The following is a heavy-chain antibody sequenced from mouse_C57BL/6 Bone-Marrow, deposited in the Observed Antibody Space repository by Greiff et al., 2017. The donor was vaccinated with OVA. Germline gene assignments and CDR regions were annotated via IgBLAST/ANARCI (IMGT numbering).Heavy chain of an antibody. CDR2: ISSGSSTI. CDR3: ARGYYGSSWYYFDY. J-gene: IGHJ2*01. D-gene: IGHD1-1*01. V-gene: IGHV5-17*01. Sequence: EVKLVESGGGLVKPGGSLKLSCAASGFTFSDYGMHWVRQAPEKGLEWVAYISSGSSTIYYADTVKGRFTISRDNAKNTLFLQMTSLRSEDTAMYYCARGYYGSSWYYFDYWGQGTTITVSS. CDR1: GFTFSDYG.